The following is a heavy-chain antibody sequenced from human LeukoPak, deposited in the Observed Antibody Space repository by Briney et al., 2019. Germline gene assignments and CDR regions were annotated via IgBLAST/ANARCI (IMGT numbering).Heavy chain of an antibody. D-gene: IGHD3-10*02. CDR1: GFTFSSYG. V-gene: IGHV3-23*01. CDR3: AELGITMIGGV. Sequence: GGSLRLSCAASGFTFSSYGMSWVRQAPGKGLEWVSAISGSGGSTYYADSVKGRLTISRDNTKNTLYLQMNSLGAEDTAVYYCAELGITMIGGVWGKGATVTISS. CDR2: ISGSGGST. J-gene: IGHJ6*04.